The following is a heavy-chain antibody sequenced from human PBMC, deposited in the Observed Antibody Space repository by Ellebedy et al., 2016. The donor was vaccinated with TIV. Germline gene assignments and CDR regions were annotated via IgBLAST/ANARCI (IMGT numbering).Heavy chain of an antibody. CDR1: GFTFSSYG. V-gene: IGHV3-30*03. Sequence: GESLKISCAASGFTFSSYGMHWVRQAPGKGLEWVALVSYDGSSNYYADSVKGRFTISRDNAKNSLYLQMNSLRAEDTAVYYCASGFQWGQGTLVTVSP. CDR3: ASGFQ. J-gene: IGHJ4*02. D-gene: IGHD3-10*01. CDR2: VSYDGSSN.